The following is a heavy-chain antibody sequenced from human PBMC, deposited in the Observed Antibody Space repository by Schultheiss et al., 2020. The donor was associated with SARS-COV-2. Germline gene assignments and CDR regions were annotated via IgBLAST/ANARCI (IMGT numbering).Heavy chain of an antibody. CDR3: ASSYSPPQIAVVVQWFDY. J-gene: IGHJ4*02. CDR1: GFTFSSYS. CDR2: ISSSSSYI. D-gene: IGHD6-19*01. Sequence: GESLKISCAASGFTFSSYSMNWVRQAPGKGLEWVSSISSSSSYIYYADSVKGRFTISRDNAKNSLYLQMNSLRAEDTAVYYCASSYSPPQIAVVVQWFDYWGQGTLVTVSS. V-gene: IGHV3-21*01.